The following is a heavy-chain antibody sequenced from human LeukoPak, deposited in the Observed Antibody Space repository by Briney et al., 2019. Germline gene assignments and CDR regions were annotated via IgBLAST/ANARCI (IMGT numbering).Heavy chain of an antibody. CDR2: INHSGST. J-gene: IGHJ5*02. CDR1: GGSFSGYY. Sequence: SETLSLTCAVYGGSFSGYYWTWIRQPPGKGLEWVGEINHSGSTNYNPSLKRRVTKSVDTAKSQFSLKLSSVTAADTAIYFCARRGLRFLESVKYSWFDPWGQGTLVTVSS. D-gene: IGHD3-3*01. CDR3: ARRGLRFLESVKYSWFDP. V-gene: IGHV4-34*01.